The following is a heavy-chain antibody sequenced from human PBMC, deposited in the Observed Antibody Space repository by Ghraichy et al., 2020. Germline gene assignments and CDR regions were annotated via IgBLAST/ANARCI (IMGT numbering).Heavy chain of an antibody. Sequence: SLRLSCAASGFTFSTYSLSWVRQAPGRGLEWLAHISGSSATIYYADSVKGRFTISRDNAKNSLYLQMNSLRAEDTALYYCARGPKFSYGFDYWGQGTLVTVSA. CDR2: ISGSSATI. V-gene: IGHV3-48*01. CDR1: GFTFSTYS. J-gene: IGHJ4*02. CDR3: ARGPKFSYGFDY. D-gene: IGHD5-18*01.